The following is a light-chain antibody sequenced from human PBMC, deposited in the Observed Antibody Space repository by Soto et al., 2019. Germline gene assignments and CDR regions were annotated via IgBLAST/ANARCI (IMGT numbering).Light chain of an antibody. J-gene: IGLJ2*01. V-gene: IGLV3-1*01. CDR1: KLGDKF. CDR3: QALERNTLV. Sequence: SYELTQPPSVSVSPGQTASITCSGDKLGDKFVCWYQQKPGQSPVLVIYQDNKRPSGIPERFSGSNSGNTATLTISGTQAMEEADYYCQALERNTLVFGGGTKLTVL. CDR2: QDN.